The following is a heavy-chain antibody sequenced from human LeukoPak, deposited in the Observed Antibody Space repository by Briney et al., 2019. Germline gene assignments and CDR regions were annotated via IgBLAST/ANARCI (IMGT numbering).Heavy chain of an antibody. CDR1: GYTFTNYY. J-gene: IGHJ5*02. Sequence: GASVKVSCKASGYTFTNYYIHWVRQATGQGLEWMGWMNPNSGNTGYAQKFQGRVTITRNPSISTAYMEMSSLRYEDTAVYYCARALGPAGYRWWFDPWGQGTLVTVSS. CDR2: MNPNSGNT. D-gene: IGHD2-2*01. CDR3: ARALGPAGYRWWFDP. V-gene: IGHV1-8*03.